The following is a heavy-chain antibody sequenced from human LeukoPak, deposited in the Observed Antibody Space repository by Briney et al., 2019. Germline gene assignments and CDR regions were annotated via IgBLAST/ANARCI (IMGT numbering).Heavy chain of an antibody. J-gene: IGHJ5*02. CDR1: GGSFSGYY. V-gene: IGHV4-34*12. CDR2: TIHSGRT. Sequence: SETLSLTCAVYGGSFSGYYWSWIRQPPGKGLEWIGETIHSGRTNYNPSLKSRVTISADTSKNQFSLKLRSVTAADTAVYYCARSGGSGFDPWGQGTLVTVSS. CDR3: ARSGGSGFDP. D-gene: IGHD1-26*01.